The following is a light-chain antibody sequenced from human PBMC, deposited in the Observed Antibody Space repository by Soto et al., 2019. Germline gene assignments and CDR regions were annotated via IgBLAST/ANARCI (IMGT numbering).Light chain of an antibody. J-gene: IGLJ3*02. Sequence: QAVVTQPASVSGSPGQSITISCTGTSSDVGDYNYVSWYQQHPGKAPKLMIYEVTNRPSGVSNRFSGSKSGNTASLTISGLQAEDEADYYCSSYTGSNTWVFGGGTKLTVL. CDR2: EVT. CDR3: SSYTGSNTWV. CDR1: SSDVGDYNY. V-gene: IGLV2-14*01.